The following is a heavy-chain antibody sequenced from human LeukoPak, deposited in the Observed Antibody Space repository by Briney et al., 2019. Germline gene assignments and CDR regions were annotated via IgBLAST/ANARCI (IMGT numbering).Heavy chain of an antibody. CDR2: MNPNSGNT. J-gene: IGHJ6*02. V-gene: IGHV1-8*01. CDR3: ARDSGWYYYYGMDV. D-gene: IGHD6-19*01. Sequence: RASVKVSCKASGYTFTSYDINWVRQATGQGLEWMGWMNPNSGNTGYAQKFQGRVTMTRNTSISTAYMELSSLRSEDTAVYYCARDSGWYYYYGMDVWGQGTTVTVSS. CDR1: GYTFTSYD.